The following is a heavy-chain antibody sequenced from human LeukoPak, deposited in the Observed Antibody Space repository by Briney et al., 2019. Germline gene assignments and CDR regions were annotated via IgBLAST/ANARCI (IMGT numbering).Heavy chain of an antibody. V-gene: IGHV3-23*01. CDR2: ISGSGDDT. CDR3: AKERGGWSPERFDY. CDR1: GFTFSSYA. Sequence: GGSLRLSCAASGFTFSSYAMSWVRQAPGKGLEWVSGISGSGDDTFYADSVKGRLTISRDNSKNTLYLQMSSLRAEDTAVYFCAKERGGWSPERFDYWGQGTLVTVSS. D-gene: IGHD6-19*01. J-gene: IGHJ4*02.